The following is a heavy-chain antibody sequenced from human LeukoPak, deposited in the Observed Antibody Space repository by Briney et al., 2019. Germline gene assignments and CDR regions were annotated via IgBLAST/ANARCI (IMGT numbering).Heavy chain of an antibody. CDR1: GYSFTNYA. J-gene: IGHJ4*02. Sequence: ASVKVSCKASGYSFTNYALNWVRQAPGQGLEWMGWINTNTGNPTYAQGFTGRFVFSLDTSVTTSYLQISSLKAEDTAVYYCARETYRYFDYWGQGTLVTVSS. CDR2: INTNTGNP. D-gene: IGHD3-16*01. CDR3: ARETYRYFDY. V-gene: IGHV7-4-1*02.